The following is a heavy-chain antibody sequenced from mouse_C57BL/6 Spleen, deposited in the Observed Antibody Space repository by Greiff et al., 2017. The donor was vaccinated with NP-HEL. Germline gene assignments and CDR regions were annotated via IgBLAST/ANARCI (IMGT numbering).Heavy chain of an antibody. CDR1: GFTFSDYY. D-gene: IGHD2-1*01. V-gene: IGHV5-16*01. CDR3: ARDPLYGIFDY. J-gene: IGHJ2*01. Sequence: EVHLVESEGGLVQPGSSMKLSCTASGFTFSDYYMAWVRQVPEKGLEWVANINYDGSSTYYLDSLKSRFIISRDNAKNILYLQMSSLKSEDTATYYCARDPLYGIFDYWGQGTTLTVSS. CDR2: INYDGSST.